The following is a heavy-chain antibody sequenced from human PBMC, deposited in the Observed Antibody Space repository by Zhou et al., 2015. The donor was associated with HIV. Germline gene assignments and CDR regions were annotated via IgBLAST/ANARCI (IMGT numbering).Heavy chain of an antibody. CDR1: GGTFSSYT. D-gene: IGHD2-2*01. J-gene: IGHJ4*02. CDR3: ARDFSSYCSSTSCSSSGWYQWDY. Sequence: QVQLVQSGAEVKKPGSSVKVSCKASGGTFSSYTISWVRQAPGQGLEWMGRIIPILGIANYAQKFQGRVTITADKSTSTAYMELSSLRSEDTAVYYCARDFSSYCSSTSCSSSGWYQWDYWGQGTLVTVSS. V-gene: IGHV1-69*08. CDR2: IIPILGIA.